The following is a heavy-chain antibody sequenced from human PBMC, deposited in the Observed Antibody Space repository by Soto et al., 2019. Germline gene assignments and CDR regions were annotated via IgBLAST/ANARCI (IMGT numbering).Heavy chain of an antibody. D-gene: IGHD2-2*01. V-gene: IGHV3-23*01. CDR3: AKGGEGSCSRTSCLYFSDS. J-gene: IGHJ5*02. CDR1: GFTFRTYG. CDR2: ISDSGTT. Sequence: EVQLLDSGGGLVQPGGSLRLSCAASGFTFRTYGMSWVRQAPGKGLEWVSTISDSGTTYYANSVKGRFTISRDNSRNTLDLQMNSLRVEDTAVYYCAKGGEGSCSRTSCLYFSDSWGQGTLVTVSS.